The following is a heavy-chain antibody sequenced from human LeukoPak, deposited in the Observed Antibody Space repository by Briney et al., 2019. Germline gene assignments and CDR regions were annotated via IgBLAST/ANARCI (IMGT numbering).Heavy chain of an antibody. Sequence: SETLSPTCTVSGGSISSYYWNWIRQPPGKGLEWIGYIYYSGSTNYNPSLKSRVTISVDTSKNQFSLKLSSVTAADTAVYYCARVVPSLIFYYYYYYMDVWGKGTTVTVSS. V-gene: IGHV4-59*01. CDR1: GGSISSYY. CDR2: IYYSGST. D-gene: IGHD2-15*01. CDR3: ARVVPSLIFYYYYYYMDV. J-gene: IGHJ6*03.